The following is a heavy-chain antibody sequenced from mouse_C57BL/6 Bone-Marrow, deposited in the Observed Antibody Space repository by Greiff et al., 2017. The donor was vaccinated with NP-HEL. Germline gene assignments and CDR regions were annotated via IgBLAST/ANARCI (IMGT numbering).Heavy chain of an antibody. V-gene: IGHV7-1*01. D-gene: IGHD1-1*01. CDR1: GFTFSDFY. CDR2: SRNKANDYTT. CDR3: AREGITTVARYWYFDV. Sequence: DVMLVESGGGLVQSGRSLRLSCATSGFTFSDFYMEWVRQAPGKGLEWIAASRNKANDYTTEYSASVKGRFIVSRDTSQSILYLQMNALRAEDTAIYYCAREGITTVARYWYFDVWGTGTTVTVSS. J-gene: IGHJ1*03.